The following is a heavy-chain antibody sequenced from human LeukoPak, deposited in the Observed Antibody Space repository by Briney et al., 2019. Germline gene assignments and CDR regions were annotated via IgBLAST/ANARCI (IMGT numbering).Heavy chain of an antibody. Sequence: SETLSLTCTVSGGSMSYYYWSWIRQPPGKGLEWIGNIYHSGSTNYNPSLKSRVTISVDRSKKLFSLSLSSMTAADTAVYYCARHESKDGYRGFDYWGQGTLVTVSS. D-gene: IGHD5-24*01. V-gene: IGHV4-59*08. CDR2: IYHSGST. J-gene: IGHJ4*02. CDR1: GGSMSYYY. CDR3: ARHESKDGYRGFDY.